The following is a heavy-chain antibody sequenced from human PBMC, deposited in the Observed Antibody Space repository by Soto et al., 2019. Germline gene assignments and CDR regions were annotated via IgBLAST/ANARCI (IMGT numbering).Heavy chain of an antibody. V-gene: IGHV4-39*07. CDR1: GGSISSSSYY. Sequence: SETLSLTCTVSGGSISSSSYYWGWIRQSPGKGLEWIGKIYYRGSSYYNPSLESRISMAVDTSKNQFSLKLRSVTAADTAVYFCVRGQPXXITIXXXVIRSYXXXMDVXGQGTTVTVSS. D-gene: IGHD3-3*02. CDR3: VRGQPXXITIXXXVIRSYXXXMDV. J-gene: IGHJ6*02. CDR2: IYYRGSS.